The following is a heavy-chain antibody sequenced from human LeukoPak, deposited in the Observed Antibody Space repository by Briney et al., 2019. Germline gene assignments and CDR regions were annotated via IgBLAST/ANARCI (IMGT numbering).Heavy chain of an antibody. Sequence: PGGSLRLSCAVSGFTFSSYWMHWVRQAPGKGLVWVSRINSDGSSTSYADSVKGRFTISRDNAKNTLYLQMNSLRAEDTAVYYCARGKYCTSTSCYNPVDYFEYWGQGTLVTVSS. D-gene: IGHD2-2*02. CDR2: INSDGSST. CDR3: ARGKYCTSTSCYNPVDYFEY. CDR1: GFTFSSYW. J-gene: IGHJ4*02. V-gene: IGHV3-74*01.